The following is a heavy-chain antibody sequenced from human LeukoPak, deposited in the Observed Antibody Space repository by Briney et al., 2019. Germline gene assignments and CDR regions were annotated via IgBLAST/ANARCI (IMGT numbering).Heavy chain of an antibody. CDR2: ISGSGGST. J-gene: IGHJ4*02. D-gene: IGHD6-13*01. V-gene: IGHV3-23*01. CDR1: GFTFSSYA. Sequence: PGGSLRLSCAASGFTFSSYAMSWVRQAPGKGLEWVSAISGSGGSTYYADSVKGRFTISRDNSKNTLYLQMNSLRAEDTAVYYCAKAPYSSSWFNYFDYRGQGTLATVSS. CDR3: AKAPYSSSWFNYFDY.